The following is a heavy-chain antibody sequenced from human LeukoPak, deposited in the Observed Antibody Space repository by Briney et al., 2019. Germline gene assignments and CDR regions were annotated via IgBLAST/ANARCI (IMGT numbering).Heavy chain of an antibody. CDR2: IRSKAYGGTT. J-gene: IGHJ3*02. V-gene: IGHV3-49*04. Sequence: PGGSLRHSCTASGFTFGDYAMSWVRQAPGKGLEWVGFIRSKAYGGTTEYAASVEGRFIISRDDSKSIAYLQMNSLKTEDTAVYYCTRVQGINWDPTYAFDIWGQGTMVTVSS. CDR1: GFTFGDYA. D-gene: IGHD1-14*01. CDR3: TRVQGINWDPTYAFDI.